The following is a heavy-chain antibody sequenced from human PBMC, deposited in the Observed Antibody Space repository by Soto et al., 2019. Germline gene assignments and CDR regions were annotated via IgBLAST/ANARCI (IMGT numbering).Heavy chain of an antibody. D-gene: IGHD5-18*01. CDR1: GFTFSNAW. CDR3: TTDTFNVDTAMGGDY. Sequence: GGSLRLSCAASGFTFSNAWMNWVRQAPGKGLEWVGRIKSKTDGGTTDYAAPVKGRFTISRDDSKNTLYLQMNSLKTEDTAVYYCTTDTFNVDTAMGGDYWGQGTLVTVSS. CDR2: IKSKTDGGTT. V-gene: IGHV3-15*07. J-gene: IGHJ4*02.